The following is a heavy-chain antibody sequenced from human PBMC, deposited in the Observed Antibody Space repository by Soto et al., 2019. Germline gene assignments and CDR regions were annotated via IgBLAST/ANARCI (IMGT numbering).Heavy chain of an antibody. Sequence: ASVKVSCKASGYTFTSYGISWVRQAPGQGLERMGWISAYNGNTNYAQKLQGRVTMTTDTSTSTAYMELRSLRSDDTAVYYCATISTDILTGYPPNWFDPWGQGTLVTVSS. D-gene: IGHD3-9*01. V-gene: IGHV1-18*01. CDR3: ATISTDILTGYPPNWFDP. CDR2: ISAYNGNT. J-gene: IGHJ5*02. CDR1: GYTFTSYG.